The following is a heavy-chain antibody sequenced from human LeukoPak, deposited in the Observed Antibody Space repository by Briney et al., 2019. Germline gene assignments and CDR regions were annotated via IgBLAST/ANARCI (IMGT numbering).Heavy chain of an antibody. CDR1: GFTFSSYA. V-gene: IGHV3-30-3*01. J-gene: IGHJ6*02. CDR2: ISYDGSNK. D-gene: IGHD3-10*01. Sequence: GRSLRLSCAASGFTFSSYATHWVRQAPGKGLEWVAVISYDGSNKYYADSVKGRFTISRDNSKNTPYLQMNSLRAEDTAVYYCARVKSRGNYYYYYGMDVWGQGTTVTVSS. CDR3: ARVKSRGNYYYYYGMDV.